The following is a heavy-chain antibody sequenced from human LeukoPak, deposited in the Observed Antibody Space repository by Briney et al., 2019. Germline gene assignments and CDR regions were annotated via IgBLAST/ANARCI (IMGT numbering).Heavy chain of an antibody. D-gene: IGHD2-15*01. Sequence: PGGSLRLSCAASGFTFSTYSMNWVRQAPGKGLEWVSSISTSSSYIYYADSVRGRFTISRDNAKKSVYLQMNSLRVEDTAVYYCATDPACSGGSCYTNWFQHWGQGTLVTVSS. V-gene: IGHV3-21*04. CDR1: GFTFSTYS. J-gene: IGHJ1*01. CDR2: ISTSSSYI. CDR3: ATDPACSGGSCYTNWFQH.